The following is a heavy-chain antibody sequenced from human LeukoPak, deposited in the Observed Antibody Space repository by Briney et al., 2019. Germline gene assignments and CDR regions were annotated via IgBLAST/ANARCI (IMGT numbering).Heavy chain of an antibody. CDR1: GFTFSSYA. CDR3: AKDVSYDSSGNYPPGGYFDY. CDR2: ISCSGVST. J-gene: IGHJ4*02. D-gene: IGHD3-22*01. V-gene: IGHV3-23*01. Sequence: GGSLRLSCAASGFTFSSYAMIWVPHAPGKGREWVSAISCSGVSTYHTVSVKGRFTISRDNSKTTLYLQMNSLRAEDTAVYCCAKDVSYDSSGNYPPGGYFDYWGQGALVTVSS.